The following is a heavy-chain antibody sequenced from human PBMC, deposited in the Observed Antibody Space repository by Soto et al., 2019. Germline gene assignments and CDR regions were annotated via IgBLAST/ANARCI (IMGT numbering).Heavy chain of an antibody. Sequence: GASVKVSCKASGYTFTYYTVHWVRQAPGQRLEWMGWINAGDGNTKYSPNFQGRVTITKDTSASTVYMELSSLRSEDTAVYFCTRDYYDSSRYYPKFDYWGQGTLVTVSS. V-gene: IGHV1-3*01. J-gene: IGHJ4*02. CDR2: INAGDGNT. D-gene: IGHD3-22*01. CDR1: GYTFTYYT. CDR3: TRDYYDSSRYYPKFDY.